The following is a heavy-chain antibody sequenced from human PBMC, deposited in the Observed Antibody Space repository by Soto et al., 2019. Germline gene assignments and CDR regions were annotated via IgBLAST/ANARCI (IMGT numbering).Heavy chain of an antibody. V-gene: IGHV4-31*03. CDR1: GGSISSGGYY. Sequence: TLSLTCTVSGGSISSGGYYWSWIRQHPGKGLEWIGYIYYSGSTYYNPSLKSRVTISVDTSKNQFSLKLSSVTAADTAVYYCARVGVSSGWYRSYFDYWGQGTLVTVSS. D-gene: IGHD6-19*01. CDR3: ARVGVSSGWYRSYFDY. CDR2: IYYSGST. J-gene: IGHJ4*02.